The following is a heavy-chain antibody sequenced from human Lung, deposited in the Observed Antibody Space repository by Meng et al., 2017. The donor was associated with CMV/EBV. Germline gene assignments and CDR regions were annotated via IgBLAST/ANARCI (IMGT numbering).Heavy chain of an antibody. V-gene: IGHV1-69*04. CDR1: GDTFTKYS. CDR3: ARGRVGYNMNYFHY. CDR2: FIPRVNIA. J-gene: IGHJ4*02. Sequence: SXXVSXKASGDTFTKYSISWVREAPGQGLEWLGRFIPRVNIANYAQKFQGRVTITADSSTNTGYMELRSLTSDDAAVYYCARGRVGYNMNYFHYWGQGTVVTVSS. D-gene: IGHD5-24*01.